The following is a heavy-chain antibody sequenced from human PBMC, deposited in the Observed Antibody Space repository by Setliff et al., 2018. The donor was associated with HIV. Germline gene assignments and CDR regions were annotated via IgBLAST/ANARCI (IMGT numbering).Heavy chain of an antibody. CDR3: SRTRWGDPVDY. J-gene: IGHJ4*02. Sequence: SETLSLTCTVSGGSVSSGGYYWSWIRQHPGMGLEWIGYIYYSGSTYYNPSLKSRVIISVSTSKNQFSLKLSSVTAADTAVYYCSRTRWGDPVDYWGQGILVTVSS. CDR2: IYYSGST. V-gene: IGHV4-31*03. D-gene: IGHD3-16*01. CDR1: GGSVSSGGYY.